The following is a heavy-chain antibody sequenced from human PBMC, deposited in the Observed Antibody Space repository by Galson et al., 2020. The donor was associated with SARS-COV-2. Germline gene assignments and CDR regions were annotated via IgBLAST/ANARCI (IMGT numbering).Heavy chain of an antibody. J-gene: IGHJ4*02. V-gene: IGHV4-4*02. Sequence: ETLSLTCAVSGGAIDTNNYWAWVRLSPEKSLEWIGEIYYTGSTSYNPSLNRRVAISVDKSKSHFSLTLSSVTAADTAVYYCARRSTTGFDYWGQGSLVIVSP. CDR1: GGAIDTNNY. CDR2: IYYTGST. CDR3: ARRSTTGFDY.